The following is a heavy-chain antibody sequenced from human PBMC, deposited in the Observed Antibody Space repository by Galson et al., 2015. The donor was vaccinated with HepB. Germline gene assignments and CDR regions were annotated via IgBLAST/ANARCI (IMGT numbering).Heavy chain of an antibody. V-gene: IGHV4-39*01. D-gene: IGHD3-10*01. J-gene: IGHJ5*02. Sequence: ETLSLTCTVSGGPISSSSHYWGWIRQPPGEGLEWIGRIYYSGSSDYNPPRKSRVTMSVDMSKNQFSLKLSPVTAADTAVYYCARYVLCVRTYGSVWFDPWGQGTLVTVSS. CDR1: GGPISSSSHY. CDR2: IYYSGSS. CDR3: ARYVLCVRTYGSVWFDP.